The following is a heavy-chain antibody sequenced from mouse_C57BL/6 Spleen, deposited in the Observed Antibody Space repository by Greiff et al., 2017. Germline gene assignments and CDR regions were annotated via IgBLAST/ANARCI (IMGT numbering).Heavy chain of an antibody. CDR2: IDPSDSYT. D-gene: IGHD3-1*01. Sequence: VQLQQPGAELVMPGASVKLSCKASGYTFTSYWMHWVKQRPGQGLEWIGEIDPSDSYTNYNQKFKGKSTLTVDKSSSTAYMQLSSLTSEDSAVYYCARIRARYFDVCGTGTTVTVSS. CDR1: GYTFTSYW. J-gene: IGHJ1*03. V-gene: IGHV1-69*01. CDR3: ARIRARYFDV.